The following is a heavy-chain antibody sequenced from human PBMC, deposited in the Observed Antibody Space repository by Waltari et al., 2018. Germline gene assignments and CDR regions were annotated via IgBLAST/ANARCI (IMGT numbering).Heavy chain of an antibody. V-gene: IGHV4-4*02. J-gene: IGHJ4*02. D-gene: IGHD3-10*01. CDR1: GGPISSSNW. Sequence: QVQLQESGPGLVKPSGTLSLTCAVSGGPISSSNWWRWVRPPPGKGLEWIGEIYHSGSTNYNPSLKSRVTISVDKSKNQFSLKLSSVTAADTAVYYCARGLLWFGAYYFDYWGQGTLVTVSS. CDR3: ARGLLWFGAYYFDY. CDR2: IYHSGST.